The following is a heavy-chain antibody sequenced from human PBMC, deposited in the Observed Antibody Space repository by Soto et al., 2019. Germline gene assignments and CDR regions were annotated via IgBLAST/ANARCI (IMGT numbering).Heavy chain of an antibody. Sequence: EVQLVESEGGLVQPGGSLRLSCAASGFTFSSYSMNWVRQAPGKGLEWVSYISSSSSTIYYADSVKGRFTISRDNAKNSLYLQMKSLRDEDKAVYYWARDRVLGVMYFDYWGQGTMVTVSS. CDR1: GFTFSSYS. V-gene: IGHV3-48*02. J-gene: IGHJ4*02. D-gene: IGHD3-10*01. CDR3: ARDRVLGVMYFDY. CDR2: ISSSSSTI.